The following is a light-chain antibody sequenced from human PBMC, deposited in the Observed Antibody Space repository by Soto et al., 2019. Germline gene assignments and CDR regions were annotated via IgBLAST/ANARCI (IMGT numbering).Light chain of an antibody. CDR3: QQSFTSPPT. Sequence: DIQLTQSPSALFASVGDRVTITCRASQPISTYLHWSQQKQGEVPKLLIHRASILQSGVPSRFSGGGSGTDFTLTISGLQPEDFATYYCQQSFTSPPTFGQGTAVGIK. CDR1: QPISTY. V-gene: IGKV1-39*01. J-gene: IGKJ1*01. CDR2: RAS.